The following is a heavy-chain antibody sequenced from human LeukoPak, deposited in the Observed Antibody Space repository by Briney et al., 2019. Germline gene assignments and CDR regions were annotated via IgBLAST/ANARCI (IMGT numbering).Heavy chain of an antibody. V-gene: IGHV3-23*01. CDR2: ISGSGGST. CDR1: GFTFSSYA. CDR3: AKDLEAYGSGSLYGMDV. D-gene: IGHD3-10*01. Sequence: GGSLRLSCAASGFTFSSYAMTWVRQAPGKGLEWVSVISGSGGSTFYADSVKGRFTISRDNSKNTLYLQMNSLRAEDTAVYYCAKDLEAYGSGSLYGMDVWGQGTTVTVSS. J-gene: IGHJ6*02.